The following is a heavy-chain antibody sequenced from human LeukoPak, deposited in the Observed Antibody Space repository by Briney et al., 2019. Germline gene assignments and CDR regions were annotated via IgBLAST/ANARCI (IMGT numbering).Heavy chain of an antibody. CDR3: TRVGYIDEGIDY. D-gene: IGHD5-24*01. Sequence: GGSLRLSCVASGFPFSSYWMTWVRQAPGKGLEWVANIKQDGSKKSYVDSVKGRFTISRDNAKNSLYLQMNSLGAEDTAIYYCTRVGYIDEGIDYWGQGTLVTVSS. V-gene: IGHV3-7*04. CDR2: IKQDGSKK. CDR1: GFPFSSYW. J-gene: IGHJ4*02.